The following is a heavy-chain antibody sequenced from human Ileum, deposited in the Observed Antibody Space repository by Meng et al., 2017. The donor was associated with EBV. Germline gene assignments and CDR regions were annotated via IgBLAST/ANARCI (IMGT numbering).Heavy chain of an antibody. CDR2: IYHSGST. CDR3: ASGRDYAWHS. CDR1: GDSISSNNW. V-gene: IGHV4-4*02. J-gene: IGHJ4*02. Sequence: QLQLQEAGPGLVNASGTLSLTCAVFGDSISSNNWWIWVRQPPGKGLEWIGEIYHSGSTNYNPSFKSRVTMSVDKSKNQISLNLSSVTAADTAVYYCASGRDYAWHSWGRGTLVTVSS. D-gene: IGHD4-17*01.